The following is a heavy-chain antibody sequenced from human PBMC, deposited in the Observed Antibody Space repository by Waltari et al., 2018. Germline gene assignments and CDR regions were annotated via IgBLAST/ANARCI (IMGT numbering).Heavy chain of an antibody. CDR3: ARGINESFEP. Sequence: EVQVLESGGGLAQPGGSLRLSCAASGFPFRNYAMRWVRQAPGKGLECVSGINSGGDSTAYVDSVKGRFTISRDNSKNTWYLQMNSLRVEDTALYYCARGINESFEPWGQGTLVTVSS. CDR2: INSGGDST. CDR1: GFPFRNYA. V-gene: IGHV3-23*01. J-gene: IGHJ5*02. D-gene: IGHD1-1*01.